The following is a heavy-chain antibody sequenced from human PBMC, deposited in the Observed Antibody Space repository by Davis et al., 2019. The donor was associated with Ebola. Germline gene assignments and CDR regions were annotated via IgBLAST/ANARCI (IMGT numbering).Heavy chain of an antibody. D-gene: IGHD1-26*01. Sequence: GESLKISCAASGFTFSSYGMHWVRQAPGKGLEWVAVISYDGSNKYYADSVKGRLTISRDNAKNSLYLQMNSLRAEDTAVYYCARGGEGLLGYWGQGTLVTVSS. CDR3: ARGGEGLLGY. CDR2: ISYDGSNK. V-gene: IGHV3-30*03. CDR1: GFTFSSYG. J-gene: IGHJ4*02.